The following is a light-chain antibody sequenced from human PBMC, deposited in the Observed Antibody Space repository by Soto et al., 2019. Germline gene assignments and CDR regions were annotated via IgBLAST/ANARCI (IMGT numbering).Light chain of an antibody. CDR1: QSVSNL. J-gene: IGKJ4*01. Sequence: EIVLTQSPATLSLSPGERATLSCWASQSVSNLLAWYQQKPGQAPRLLIYDASNRATGIPARFSGSGSGTDFTLTISSLESEDFAVYYCQQRSSWPLSFGGGTKVDIK. CDR2: DAS. CDR3: QQRSSWPLS. V-gene: IGKV3-11*01.